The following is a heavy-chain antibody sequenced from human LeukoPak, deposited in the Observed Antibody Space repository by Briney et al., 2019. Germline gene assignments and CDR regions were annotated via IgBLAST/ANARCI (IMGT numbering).Heavy chain of an antibody. D-gene: IGHD5-24*01. CDR2: IKQDGSEK. J-gene: IGHJ4*02. Sequence: PGGALRLSCAASGFTFSSYWMSWVRQAPGKGLEWGANIKQDGSEKYYVDSVKGRFNISREKAKNSLYLQMHSMRAEDTAVYYCARDDWGDGYNVYTALDYWGQGTLVTVSS. V-gene: IGHV3-7*01. CDR3: ARDDWGDGYNVYTALDY. CDR1: GFTFSSYW.